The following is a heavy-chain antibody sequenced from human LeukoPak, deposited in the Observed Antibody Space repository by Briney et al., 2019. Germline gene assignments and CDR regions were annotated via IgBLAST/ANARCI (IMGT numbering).Heavy chain of an antibody. Sequence: GGSLRLSCATSGFTFSNYEMNWVRQASGKGLEWVGRIRSKANSYATAYAASVKGRFTISRDDSKNTAYLQMNSLKTEDTAVYYCTRVAAAKYNWFDPWGQGTLVTVSS. V-gene: IGHV3-73*01. D-gene: IGHD6-13*01. CDR3: TRVAAAKYNWFDP. CDR2: IRSKANSYAT. CDR1: GFTFSNYE. J-gene: IGHJ5*02.